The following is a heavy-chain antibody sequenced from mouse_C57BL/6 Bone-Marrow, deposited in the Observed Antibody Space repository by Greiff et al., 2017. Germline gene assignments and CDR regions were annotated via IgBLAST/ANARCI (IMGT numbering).Heavy chain of an antibody. V-gene: IGHV1-75*01. CDR1: GYTFTDYY. J-gene: IGHJ4*01. CDR2: IFPGSGST. Sequence: QVQLKQSGPELVKPGASVKISCKASGYTFTDYYINWVKQRPGQGLEWIGWIFPGSGSTYYNEKFKGKATLTVDKSSSTAYMLLSSLTSEDSAVYFCARSYYSNYVRAMDYWGQGTSVTVSS. D-gene: IGHD2-5*01. CDR3: ARSYYSNYVRAMDY.